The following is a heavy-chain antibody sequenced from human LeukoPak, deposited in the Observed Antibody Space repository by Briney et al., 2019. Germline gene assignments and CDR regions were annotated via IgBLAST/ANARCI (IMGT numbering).Heavy chain of an antibody. Sequence: SSETLSLTCTVSGGSINNHYWSWIRQPPGKGLEWIGYIYYSGSTTYSPSLRSRVTISLDTFKNQFSLNLNSVTAADTAVYYCARRDYASGSYGSWGQGTLVSVSS. CDR3: ARRDYASGSYGS. V-gene: IGHV4-59*08. CDR1: GGSINNHY. CDR2: IYYSGST. J-gene: IGHJ5*02. D-gene: IGHD3-10*01.